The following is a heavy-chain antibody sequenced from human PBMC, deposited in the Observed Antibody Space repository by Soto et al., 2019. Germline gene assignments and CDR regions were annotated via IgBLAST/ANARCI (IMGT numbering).Heavy chain of an antibody. Sequence: PGGSLRLSCAASGFTFDDYGMSWVRQAPGKGLEWVSGINWNGGSTGYADSVKGRFTISRDNAKNSLYLQMNSLRAEDTALYYCARDGYYARDPKSGAFDIWGRGTMVTVSS. CDR1: GFTFDDYG. CDR2: INWNGGST. J-gene: IGHJ3*02. V-gene: IGHV3-20*04. D-gene: IGHD1-26*01. CDR3: ARDGYYARDPKSGAFDI.